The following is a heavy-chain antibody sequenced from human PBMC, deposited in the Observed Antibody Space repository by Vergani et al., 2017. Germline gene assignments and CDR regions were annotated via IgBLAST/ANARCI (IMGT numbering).Heavy chain of an antibody. CDR1: GGSITNRSYY. D-gene: IGHD3-9*01. V-gene: IGHV4-39*05. CDR2: IYHSGGA. J-gene: IGHJ4*02. Sequence: QLHLQESGPGLGKPSETPSPTCTVSGGSITNRSYYLGWIRHPPGKGLEWIGNIYHSGGAYYNPSLKGRVTLSVDTSKNHFSVEVTSMTPADTAIYFCSRTESFILRYFHWALWGQGTLVTVSS. CDR3: SRTESFILRYFHWAL.